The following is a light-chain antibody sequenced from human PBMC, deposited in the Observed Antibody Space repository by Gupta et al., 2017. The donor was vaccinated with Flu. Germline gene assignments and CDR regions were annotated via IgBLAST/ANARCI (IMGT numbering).Light chain of an antibody. V-gene: IGKV1-9*01. CDR1: QGISSY. Sequence: PSFLSASVGDRVTITCRANQGISSYLAWYQQKPGKAPKLLIHTASTLQSGVPSRFSGSGSGIEFTFTISSLQPEDFATYYCQQRHSYPITFGQGTRLEIK. J-gene: IGKJ5*01. CDR3: QQRHSYPIT. CDR2: TAS.